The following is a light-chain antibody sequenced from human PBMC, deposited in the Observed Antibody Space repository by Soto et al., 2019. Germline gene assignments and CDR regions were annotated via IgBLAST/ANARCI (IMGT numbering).Light chain of an antibody. CDR3: QQYGSSPLT. J-gene: IGKJ4*01. CDR2: GAS. V-gene: IGKV3-20*01. Sequence: EIVLTQSPGTLSLSPGERATLSCRASQSFRSSYLAWYQQKPGQAPRLLIYGASSRATGIPDRFSGSGSGTDFTHTISRLEPEDFAVYYCQQYGSSPLTFGGGTKVEIK. CDR1: QSFRSSY.